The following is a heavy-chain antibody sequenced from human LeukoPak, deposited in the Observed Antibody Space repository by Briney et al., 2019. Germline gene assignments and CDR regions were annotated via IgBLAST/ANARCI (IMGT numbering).Heavy chain of an antibody. CDR3: AREGGPYRPLDY. Sequence: PSETLSLTCGVSGGSITNTNYWTWVRQPPGKGLEWIGGVNLQGSTNYNPSLMGRVAISVDTSENHTSLQLTSVTAADTAVYYCAREGGPYRPLDYSGQGTLVTVSS. V-gene: IGHV4-4*02. CDR1: GGSITNTNY. CDR2: VNLQGST. J-gene: IGHJ4*02.